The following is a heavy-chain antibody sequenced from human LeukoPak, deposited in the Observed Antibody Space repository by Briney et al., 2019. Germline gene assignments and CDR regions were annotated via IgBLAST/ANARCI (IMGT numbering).Heavy chain of an antibody. CDR2: ISSGGGTM. J-gene: IGHJ5*02. D-gene: IGHD4-17*01. V-gene: IGHV3-11*01. CDR1: GFTFSIHW. CDR3: AALRITMTRPIDH. Sequence: GGSLRLSCAASGFTFSIHWMGWVRQAPGKGLEWVSYISSGGGTMYYADSVQGRFSISWDNAKKSMYLQMNSLRAEDTAVYYCAALRITMTRPIDHWGQGTLVTVSS.